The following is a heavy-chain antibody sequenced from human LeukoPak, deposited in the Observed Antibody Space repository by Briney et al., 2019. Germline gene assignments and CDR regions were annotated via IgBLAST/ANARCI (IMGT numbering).Heavy chain of an antibody. V-gene: IGHV5-10-1*01. CDR2: IDLSNSNT. CDR3: ARHGCRGRNCSPRFDY. CDR1: GYSFTTYW. Sequence: GESLKISCQSSGYSFTTYWISWVRQMPGKGLEWMGRIDLSNSNTNSSPPIQGHVTFSIDKSLSTAYLQWSSLEASDTAIYYCARHGCRGRNCSPRFDYWGQGTLVTVSS. J-gene: IGHJ4*02. D-gene: IGHD2-15*01.